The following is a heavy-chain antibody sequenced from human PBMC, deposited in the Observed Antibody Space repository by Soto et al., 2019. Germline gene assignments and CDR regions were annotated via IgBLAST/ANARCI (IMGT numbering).Heavy chain of an antibody. CDR2: ISSSSSTI. CDR3: AREREYYYDSSGYYYFDY. D-gene: IGHD3-22*01. J-gene: IGHJ4*02. V-gene: IGHV3-48*01. CDR1: GFTFSSYS. Sequence: GGSLRLSCAASGFTFSSYSMNWVRQAPGKGLEWVSYISSSSSTIYYADSVKGRFTISRDNAKNSLYLQMNSLRAEDTAVYYCAREREYYYDSSGYYYFDYWGQGT.